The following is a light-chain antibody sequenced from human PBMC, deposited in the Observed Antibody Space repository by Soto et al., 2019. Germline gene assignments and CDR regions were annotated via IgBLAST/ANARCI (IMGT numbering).Light chain of an antibody. CDR2: GAS. Sequence: DIQMTQSPASMSGSVGDSVTMTCRASQGISSWLAWYQQEPGKAPKLLIYGASTLQSGVPSRFSGSGSGTDFTLTISSLQPEDFATYYCQQSARALWGTCGQGTKVDIK. V-gene: IGKV1-12*01. CDR1: QGISSW. CDR3: QQSARALWGT. J-gene: IGKJ1*01.